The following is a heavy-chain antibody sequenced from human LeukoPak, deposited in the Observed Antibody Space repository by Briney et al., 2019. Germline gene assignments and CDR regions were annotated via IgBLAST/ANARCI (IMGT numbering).Heavy chain of an antibody. CDR2: MSSTGDII. CDR3: ARDILPRMPTDAFDI. J-gene: IGHJ3*02. CDR1: GFTFRTYE. D-gene: IGHD2-2*01. Sequence: PGGSLRLSCAASGFTFRTYETHWVRQAPGKGLEWVSYMSSTGDIIYYADSVKGRFTISRDNAKNSLYLQMNSLRAEDTAVYYCARDILPRMPTDAFDIWGQGTMVTVSS. V-gene: IGHV3-48*03.